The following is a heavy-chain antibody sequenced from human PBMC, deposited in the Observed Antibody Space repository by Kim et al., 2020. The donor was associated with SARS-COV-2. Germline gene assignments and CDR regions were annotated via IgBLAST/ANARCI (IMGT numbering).Heavy chain of an antibody. D-gene: IGHD4-17*01. J-gene: IGHJ4*02. Sequence: ADSVKGRVTISRDNSKNTLYLQMNSLRAEDTAVYYCARNHDYGDYAALDYWGQGTLVTVSS. V-gene: IGHV3-30*03. CDR3: ARNHDYGDYAALDY.